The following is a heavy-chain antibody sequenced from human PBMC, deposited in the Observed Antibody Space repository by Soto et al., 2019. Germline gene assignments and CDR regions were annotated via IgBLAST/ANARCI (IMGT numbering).Heavy chain of an antibody. CDR1: GYTFTSYG. Sequence: ASVKVSCKASGYTFTSYGISWVRQAPGQGLEWMGWISAYNGNTNYAQKLQGRVTMTTDTSTSTAYMELRRLRSDDTAVYYCAVSIAAAGLTGWFDPWGQGTLVTVSS. D-gene: IGHD6-13*01. CDR3: AVSIAAAGLTGWFDP. J-gene: IGHJ5*02. V-gene: IGHV1-18*01. CDR2: ISAYNGNT.